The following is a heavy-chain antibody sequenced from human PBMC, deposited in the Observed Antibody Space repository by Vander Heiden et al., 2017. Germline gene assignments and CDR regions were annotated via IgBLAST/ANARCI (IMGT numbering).Heavy chain of an antibody. V-gene: IGHV1-69*06. CDR3: ARDGDSGYDYYFDY. Sequence: QVQRFQPGAEVKMHGSSVKFTCKASGGTFSSYAISWVRQAPGQGLEWMGGIIPIFGTANHEQKCQGRVTITADKSTSTAYMELSSLRSEDTAVYYCARDGDSGYDYYFDYWCQGTLVTVSS. CDR2: IIPIFGTA. CDR1: GGTFSSYA. J-gene: IGHJ4*02. D-gene: IGHD5-12*01.